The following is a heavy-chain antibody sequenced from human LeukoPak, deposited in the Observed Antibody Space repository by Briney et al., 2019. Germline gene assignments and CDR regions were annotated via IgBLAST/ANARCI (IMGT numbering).Heavy chain of an antibody. CDR1: GGSFSGYY. V-gene: IGHV4-34*01. D-gene: IGHD3-22*01. CDR2: INHIRST. CDR3: ARHRAYYYDSSGYYKPGFDY. J-gene: IGHJ4*02. Sequence: PSETLSLTCAVYGGSFSGYYWSWIRQPPGKGLEWIGEINHIRSTNYNPSLKSRVTISVDTSKNQFSLKLSSVTAADTAVYYCARHRAYYYDSSGYYKPGFDYWGQGTLVTVSS.